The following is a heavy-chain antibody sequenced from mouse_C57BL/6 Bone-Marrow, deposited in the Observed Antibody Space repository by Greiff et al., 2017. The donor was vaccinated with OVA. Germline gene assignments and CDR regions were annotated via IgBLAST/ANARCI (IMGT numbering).Heavy chain of an antibody. CDR1: GYTFTSYG. CDR2: IYPRSGNT. D-gene: IGHD1-1*01. J-gene: IGHJ3*01. Sequence: VQLQQSGAELARPGASVKLSCKASGYTFTSYGISWVKQRTGQGLEWIGEIYPRSGNTYYNEKFKGKATLTADKSSSTAYMELRSLTSEDSAVYFCARTPYFYYGSSYVEFAYWGQGTLVTVSA. V-gene: IGHV1-81*01. CDR3: ARTPYFYYGSSYVEFAY.